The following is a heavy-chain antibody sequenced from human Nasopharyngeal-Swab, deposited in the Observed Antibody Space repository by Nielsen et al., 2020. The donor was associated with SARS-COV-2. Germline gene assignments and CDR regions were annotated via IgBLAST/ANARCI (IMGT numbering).Heavy chain of an antibody. V-gene: IGHV4-59*08. D-gene: IGHD2-15*01. J-gene: IGHJ4*02. CDR3: ARMDAATDF. Sequence: SETLSLTCTVSGGSINDYYWNWIRQSPGKGLEWVGYVYYTGGTSYNPSLKSRVTISLDTSKKQFSLRLTSVTPADTAIYYCARMDAATDFWGQGTLVTVSS. CDR2: VYYTGGT. CDR1: GGSINDYY.